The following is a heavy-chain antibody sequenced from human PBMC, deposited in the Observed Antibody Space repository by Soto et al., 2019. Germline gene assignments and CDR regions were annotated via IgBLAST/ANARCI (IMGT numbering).Heavy chain of an antibody. CDR1: GFIFRSYA. D-gene: IGHD2-2*01. Sequence: PGGSPRLSRSASGFIFRSYAMHWVGQAPANGLEYVSAISSNGGSTYYAHSVKGRFAISRDNSKNTLYLQMSSLRAEDTAVYYCVKGLIRYCSSTSCSPIFDYWGQGTLVTVSS. CDR2: ISSNGGST. J-gene: IGHJ4*02. V-gene: IGHV3-64D*06. CDR3: VKGLIRYCSSTSCSPIFDY.